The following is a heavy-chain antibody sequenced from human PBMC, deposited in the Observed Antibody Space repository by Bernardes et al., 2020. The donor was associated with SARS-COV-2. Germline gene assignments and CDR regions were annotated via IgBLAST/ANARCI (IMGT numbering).Heavy chain of an antibody. D-gene: IGHD3-10*01. J-gene: IGHJ6*02. CDR3: ARFGVKAAMDV. V-gene: IGHV3-7*02. CDR2: IRQDGSDI. Sequence: GGSLRLSCAASGFTLSSYWMSWVRKAPGKGLDWVANIRQDGSDIYNVDSVKGRFTITRDNAKSSLYLQMDSLRVEDTAVYYCARFGVKAAMDVWGQGTTVTVSS. CDR1: GFTLSSYW.